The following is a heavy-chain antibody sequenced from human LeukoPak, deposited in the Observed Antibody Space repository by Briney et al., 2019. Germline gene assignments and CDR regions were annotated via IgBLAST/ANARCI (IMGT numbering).Heavy chain of an antibody. CDR2: SYDGSNK. CDR3: ARAALLIGDYGPFDY. V-gene: IGHV3-30-3*01. Sequence: SYDGSNKYYADSVKGRFTISRDNSKNTLYLQMNSLRAEDTAVYYCARAALLIGDYGPFDYWGQGTLVTVSS. J-gene: IGHJ4*02. D-gene: IGHD4-17*01.